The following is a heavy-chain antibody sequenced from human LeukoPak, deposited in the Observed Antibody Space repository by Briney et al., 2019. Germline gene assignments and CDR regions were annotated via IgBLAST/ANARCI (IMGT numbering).Heavy chain of an antibody. CDR3: ARETSLAGFASGLGFNN. CDR1: GGSISSGDYY. J-gene: IGHJ4*02. CDR2: IYYSGST. Sequence: PSETLSLTCTVSGGSISSGDYYWSWIRQPPGKGLEWIGYIYYSGSTYYNPSLKSRVTISVDTSKNQFSLKLTSVTAADTATYYCARETSLAGFASGLGFNNWGQGILVTVSS. V-gene: IGHV4-30-4*02. D-gene: IGHD6-19*01.